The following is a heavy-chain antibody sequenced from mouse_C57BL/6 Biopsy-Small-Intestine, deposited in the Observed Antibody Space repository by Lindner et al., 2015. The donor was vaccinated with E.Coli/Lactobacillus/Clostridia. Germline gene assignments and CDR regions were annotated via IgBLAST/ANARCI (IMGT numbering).Heavy chain of an antibody. Sequence: SVKVSCKASGYTFISYGISWVRQAPGQGLEWMGGISAYNGNTNYAQTLQDRVTMTTDTSTSTAYMELRSLRSDDTAVYYCAARIVATTFDYWGQGTLVTVSS. J-gene: IGHJ4*01. D-gene: IGHD1-1*01. CDR2: ISAYNGNT. V-gene: IGHV1S126*01. CDR3: AARIVATTFDY. CDR1: GYTFISYG.